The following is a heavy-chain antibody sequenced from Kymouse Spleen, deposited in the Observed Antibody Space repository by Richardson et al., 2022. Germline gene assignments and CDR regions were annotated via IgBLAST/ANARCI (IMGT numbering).Heavy chain of an antibody. J-gene: IGHJ3*02. CDR2: IYYSGST. V-gene: IGHV4-39*01. CDR3: ARRGANWAFDI. CDR1: GGSISSSSYY. D-gene: IGHD7-27*02. Sequence: QLQLQESGPGLVKPSETLSLTCTVSGGSISSSSYYWGWIRQPPGKGLEWIGSIYYSGSTYYNPSLKSRVTISVDTSKNQFSLKLSSVTAADTAVYYCARRGANWAFDIWGQGTMVTVSS.